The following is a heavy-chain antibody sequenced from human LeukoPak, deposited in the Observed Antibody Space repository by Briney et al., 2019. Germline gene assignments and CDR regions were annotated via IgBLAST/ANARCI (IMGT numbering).Heavy chain of an antibody. D-gene: IGHD5-24*01. CDR2: IRAFNGDT. CDR3: ARDRSNSDY. J-gene: IGHJ4*02. Sequence: PGASVKVSCKASGYTFTNYGISWVRQAPGQGLEWMGWIRAFNGDTNYAQKFQGRVTMTTDASTSTVYMELRSLRSDDTALYYCARDRSNSDYWGQGTLVTVSS. CDR1: GYTFTNYG. V-gene: IGHV1-18*01.